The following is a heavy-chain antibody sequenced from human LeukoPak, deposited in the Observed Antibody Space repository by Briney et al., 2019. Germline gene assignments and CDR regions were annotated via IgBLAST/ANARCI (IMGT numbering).Heavy chain of an antibody. CDR1: GFTFNSYA. V-gene: IGHV3-23*01. J-gene: IGHJ4*02. D-gene: IGHD2/OR15-2a*01. CDR3: AKTIGPPYYFDY. CDR2: ISGSGGTT. Sequence: GGSLRLSCAATGFTFNSYAMNWVRQAPGKGLEWVSGISGSGGTTYYADSVKGRFTISRDNSKNTLYLQMNSLRAEDTAVYYCAKTIGPPYYFDYWGQGTLVTVSS.